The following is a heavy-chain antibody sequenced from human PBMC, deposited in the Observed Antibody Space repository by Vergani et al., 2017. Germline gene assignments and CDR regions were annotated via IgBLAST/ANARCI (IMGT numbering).Heavy chain of an antibody. V-gene: IGHV4-34*01. CDR2: INHKGST. J-gene: IGHJ5*02. Sequence: QVQLQQWGAGLLKPSETLSLTLAVYGGPFSGYYWSCIRQPPGKGLEWVGEINHKGSTNYNPSLKRRVTITVHTSKNQLSLKLGSVTAADTAVYYCARGRETGTTKGYNWFDPWGQGTLVTVSS. CDR3: ARGRETGTTKGYNWFDP. D-gene: IGHD1-1*01. CDR1: GGPFSGYY.